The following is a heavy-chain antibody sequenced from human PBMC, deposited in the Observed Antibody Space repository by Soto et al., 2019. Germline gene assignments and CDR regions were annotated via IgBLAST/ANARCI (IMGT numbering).Heavy chain of an antibody. D-gene: IGHD2-15*01. Sequence: GGSLRLSCAASGFTFSSYAMSWVRQAPGKGLEWVSAISGSGGSTYYADSVKGRFTISRDNSKNTLYLQMNSLRAEDTAVYYCAKDKSPVVVAATIDYWGQGTLVTVSS. CDR3: AKDKSPVVVAATIDY. J-gene: IGHJ4*02. V-gene: IGHV3-23*01. CDR1: GFTFSSYA. CDR2: ISGSGGST.